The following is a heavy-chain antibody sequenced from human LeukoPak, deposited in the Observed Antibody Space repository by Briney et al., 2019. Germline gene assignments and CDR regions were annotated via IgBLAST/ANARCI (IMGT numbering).Heavy chain of an antibody. Sequence: SETLSLTCTVSGGSVSGGSYYWSWIRQPPGKGLEWIGYFYNGGSTSYNPALKSRVTISADTSRDQFSLKLSSVTAADTAVYYCVSSLTSSWYEIDSWGPGTLVTVSS. J-gene: IGHJ4*02. V-gene: IGHV4-61*01. CDR2: FYNGGST. CDR1: GGSVSGGSYY. D-gene: IGHD6-13*01. CDR3: VSSLTSSWYEIDS.